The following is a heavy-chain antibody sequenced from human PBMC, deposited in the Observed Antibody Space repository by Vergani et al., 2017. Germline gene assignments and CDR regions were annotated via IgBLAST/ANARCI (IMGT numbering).Heavy chain of an antibody. V-gene: IGHV4-34*01. CDR1: GGSFSGYY. CDR2: INHSGST. D-gene: IGHD1-20*01. CDR3: ARFVTGTTHFDY. J-gene: IGHJ4*02. Sequence: QVQLKQWGAGLFKPSETLSLTCAVYGGSFSGYYWSWIRQPPGKGLEWIGEINHSGSTNYNPSLKSRVTISVDTSKNQFSLKLSSVTAADTAVYYCARFVTGTTHFDYWGQGTLVTVSS.